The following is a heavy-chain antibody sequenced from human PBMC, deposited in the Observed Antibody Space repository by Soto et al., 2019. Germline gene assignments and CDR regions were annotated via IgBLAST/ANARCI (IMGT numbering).Heavy chain of an antibody. CDR2: IIPIFGTA. J-gene: IGHJ4*02. CDR3: ASNGGGNAQRPWTVFDY. Sequence: SVKVSCKASGGTFGSYAISWVRQAPGQGLEWMGGIIPIFGTANYAQKFQGRVTITADESTSTAYMELSSLRSEDTAVYYCASNGGGNAQRPWTVFDYWGQGTLVTVSS. D-gene: IGHD2-15*01. CDR1: GGTFGSYA. V-gene: IGHV1-69*13.